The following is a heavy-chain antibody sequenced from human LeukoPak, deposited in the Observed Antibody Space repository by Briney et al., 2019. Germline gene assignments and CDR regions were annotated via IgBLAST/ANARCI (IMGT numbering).Heavy chain of an antibody. CDR3: ARLGYSRSWSVGYFDY. CDR1: GGSFSGYY. D-gene: IGHD6-13*01. V-gene: IGHV4-34*01. Sequence: SETLSLTCAFYGGSFSGYYWSWISQPPGKGLEWIGEVNHSGSTNYNPSPKSRVTISVDTSKNQFPLKLSSVTAADTAVYYCARLGYSRSWSVGYFDYWGQGTLVTVSS. J-gene: IGHJ4*02. CDR2: VNHSGST.